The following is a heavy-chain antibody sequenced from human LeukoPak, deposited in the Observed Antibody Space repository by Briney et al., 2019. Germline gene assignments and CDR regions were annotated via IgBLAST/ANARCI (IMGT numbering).Heavy chain of an antibody. CDR1: GGSISSYY. D-gene: IGHD3-22*01. Sequence: SETLSLTCTVSGGSISSYYWSWIRQPAGKGLEWIGRIHTGGGTNYDPSLKGRVTISVDKSKNQFSLKLSSVSAADTAVYYCARYKYYYDSSASIRFDYWGQGTLVTVSS. V-gene: IGHV4-4*07. CDR3: ARYKYYYDSSASIRFDY. CDR2: IHTGGGT. J-gene: IGHJ4*02.